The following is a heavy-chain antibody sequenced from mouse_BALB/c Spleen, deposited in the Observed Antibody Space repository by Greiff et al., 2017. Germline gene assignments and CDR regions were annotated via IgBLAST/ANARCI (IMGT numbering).Heavy chain of an antibody. V-gene: IGHV1-14*01. CDR3: AREGQLGPHYAMDY. J-gene: IGHJ4*01. CDR1: GYTFTSYV. D-gene: IGHD3-1*01. Sequence: VQLQQSGPELVKPGASVKMSCKASGYTFTSYVMHWVKQKPGQGLEWIGYINPYNDGTKYNEKFKGKATLTSDKSSSTAYMELSSLTSEDSAVYYCAREGQLGPHYAMDYWGQGTSVTVSS. CDR2: INPYNDGT.